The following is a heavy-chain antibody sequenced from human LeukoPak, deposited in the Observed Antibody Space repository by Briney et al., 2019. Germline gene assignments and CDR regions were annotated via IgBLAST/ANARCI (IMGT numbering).Heavy chain of an antibody. Sequence: GGSLRLSCAASGFTFSSYTMNWVRLAPGKGLEWVSGVSPPGGGTYYADSVKGRFTISRDDSRNTLSLQMNSLRVEDTAVYYCARDLAWGAFDYWGQGILVAVSS. D-gene: IGHD7-27*01. V-gene: IGHV3-23*01. CDR2: VSPPGGGT. CDR1: GFTFSSYT. J-gene: IGHJ4*02. CDR3: ARDLAWGAFDY.